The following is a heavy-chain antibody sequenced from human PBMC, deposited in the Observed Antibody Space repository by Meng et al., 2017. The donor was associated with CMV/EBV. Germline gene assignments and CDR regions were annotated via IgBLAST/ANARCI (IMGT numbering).Heavy chain of an antibody. V-gene: IGHV1-18*01. CDR2: NSAYNGNT. Sequence: ASVKVSCKASGYTFTSHGISRVRQAPGQGLEWMGWNSAYNGNTNYAQKLQGRVTMTTDTSTSTAYMELRSLRSDDTAVYYCAREGLRGMLLPPGIWGQGTMVTVSS. D-gene: IGHD4-17*01. J-gene: IGHJ3*02. CDR3: AREGLRGMLLPPGI. CDR1: GYTFTSHG.